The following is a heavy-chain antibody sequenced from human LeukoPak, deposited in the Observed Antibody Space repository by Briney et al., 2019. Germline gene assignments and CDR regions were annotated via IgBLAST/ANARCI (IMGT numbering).Heavy chain of an antibody. V-gene: IGHV3-23*01. Sequence: GGSLRLSCAASGFTFSGHGMRWVRQAPGKGLECVSAISDTGDTTYYADSVKGRFTISRDNSKNTLYLQMNSLRAEDTALYFCAKAREFAEFDYWGQGTLVTVSS. J-gene: IGHJ4*02. CDR2: ISDTGDTT. D-gene: IGHD2-21*01. CDR1: GFTFSGHG. CDR3: AKAREFAEFDY.